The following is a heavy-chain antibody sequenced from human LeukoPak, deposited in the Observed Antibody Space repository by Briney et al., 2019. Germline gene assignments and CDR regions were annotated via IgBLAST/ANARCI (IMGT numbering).Heavy chain of an antibody. Sequence: HTGGSLRLSCAASGFTFSSYWMHWVRQAPGKGLVWVSRINNDGSGTSYADSVKGRFTISRDSAKNTLYLQVNSLRAEDTAVYYCARGALDYYYGMDVWGQGTTVTVS. CDR3: ARGALDYYYGMDV. J-gene: IGHJ6*02. V-gene: IGHV3-74*01. CDR2: INNDGSGT. CDR1: GFTFSSYW. D-gene: IGHD3-3*02.